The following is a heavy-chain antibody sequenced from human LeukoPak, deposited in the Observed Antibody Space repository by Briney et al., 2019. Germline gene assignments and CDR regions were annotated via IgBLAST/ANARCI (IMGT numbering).Heavy chain of an antibody. CDR1: VFTFSSYG. V-gene: IGHV3-30*03. Sequence: GGSLRLSCAASVFTFSSYGMHWVRQAPGKGLEWVAVISYDGSNKYYADSVKGRFTISRDNAKNSLYLQINSLRAEDTAVYYCARSADSSGYFREIPLYYFDYWGQGTLVTVSS. D-gene: IGHD3-22*01. CDR2: ISYDGSNK. CDR3: ARSADSSGYFREIPLYYFDY. J-gene: IGHJ4*02.